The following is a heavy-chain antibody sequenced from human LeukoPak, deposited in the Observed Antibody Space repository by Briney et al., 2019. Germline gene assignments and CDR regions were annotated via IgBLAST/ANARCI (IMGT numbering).Heavy chain of an antibody. J-gene: IGHJ3*02. D-gene: IGHD4-17*01. CDR2: IYHSGST. Sequence: SETLSLTCTVSGYSISSGYYWGWIRQPPGKGLEWIGSIYHSGSTYYNPSLKSRVTISVDTSKNQFSLKLSSVTAADTAVYYCARARDDYGDLGAFDIWGQGTMVTVSS. CDR1: GYSISSGYY. V-gene: IGHV4-38-2*02. CDR3: ARARDDYGDLGAFDI.